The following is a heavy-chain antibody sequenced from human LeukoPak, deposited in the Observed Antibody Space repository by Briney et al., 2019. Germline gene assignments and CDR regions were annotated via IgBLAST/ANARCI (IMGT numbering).Heavy chain of an antibody. CDR1: GGSISSYY. V-gene: IGHV4-59*01. J-gene: IGHJ3*02. D-gene: IGHD2-15*01. CDR2: IYYSGST. Sequence: PSETLSLTCTVSGGSISSYYWSWIRQPPGKGLEWIGYIYYSGSTNYNPSLKSRVTISVDTSKNQFSLKLSSVTAADTAVYYCARALDCSGGSCYAFDIWGQGTMVTVSS. CDR3: ARALDCSGGSCYAFDI.